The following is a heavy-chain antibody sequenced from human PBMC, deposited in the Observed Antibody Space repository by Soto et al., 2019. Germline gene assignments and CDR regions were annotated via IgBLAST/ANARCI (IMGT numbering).Heavy chain of an antibody. D-gene: IGHD6-19*01. CDR1: VYTFTSYD. V-gene: IGHV1-8*01. Sequence: ASVKVSCKASVYTFTSYDINWVRPATGQGLEWMGWMNPNSGNPGYEQKFQGRVTMARNTSISRADMELSCLRCKDTAVDYWARCQQWVVMDVWGQGTTVTVSS. CDR3: ARCQQWVVMDV. J-gene: IGHJ6*02. CDR2: MNPNSGNP.